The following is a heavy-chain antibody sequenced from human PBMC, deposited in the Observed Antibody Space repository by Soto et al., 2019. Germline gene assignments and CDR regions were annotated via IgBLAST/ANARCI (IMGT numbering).Heavy chain of an antibody. V-gene: IGHV4-31*03. J-gene: IGHJ3*02. D-gene: IGHD3-10*01. Sequence: SETLSLTCTVSGGSISSGGYYWSWIRQHPGKGLEWIRYIYYSGSTYYNPSLKSRVTISVDTSKSQFSLKLSSVTAADTSVYYCARTLWFGELVAFDIWGQGTMVTVSS. CDR2: IYYSGST. CDR1: GGSISSGGYY. CDR3: ARTLWFGELVAFDI.